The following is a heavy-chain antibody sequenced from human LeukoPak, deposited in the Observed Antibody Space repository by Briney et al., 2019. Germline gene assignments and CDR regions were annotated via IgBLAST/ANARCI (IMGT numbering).Heavy chain of an antibody. J-gene: IGHJ4*02. Sequence: PGGSLRLSCAVSGFTFSSYAMIWVRQAPGKGLEWVSSISSSSSYIYYADSVKGRFTISRDNAKNSLYLQMNSLRAEDTAVYYCARARDYYGSGSYHPFDYWGQGTLVTVSS. CDR1: GFTFSSYA. CDR2: ISSSSSYI. V-gene: IGHV3-21*01. CDR3: ARARDYYGSGSYHPFDY. D-gene: IGHD3-10*01.